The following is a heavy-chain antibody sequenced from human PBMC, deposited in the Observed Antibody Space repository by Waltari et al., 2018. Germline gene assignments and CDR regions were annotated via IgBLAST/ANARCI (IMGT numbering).Heavy chain of an antibody. Sequence: EVQLVESGGGLVQPGGSLRPSCAASGFPFSSSWMSWVRQAPGKGLEGVANINQDGSEKYYADSVKGRFTISRDNAKNSLYLQMNSLRAEDTAVYYCARGVGEADWFDYWGQGTLVTVSS. D-gene: IGHD3-3*01. CDR1: GFPFSSSW. J-gene: IGHJ4*02. V-gene: IGHV3-7*01. CDR2: INQDGSEK. CDR3: ARGVGEADWFDY.